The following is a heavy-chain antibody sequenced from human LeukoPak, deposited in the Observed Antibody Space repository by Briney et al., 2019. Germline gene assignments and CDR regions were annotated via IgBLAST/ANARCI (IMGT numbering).Heavy chain of an antibody. D-gene: IGHD6-6*01. CDR3: ARDSYSSSPYPTRWFDP. Sequence: SETLSLTCAVSGGSFSGYYWTWIRQPPGKGLEWIGEINHSGSANYNPSLKSRVTMSVDTSKNQFSLKLSSVTAADTAVYYCARDSYSSSPYPTRWFDPWGQGTLVTVSS. V-gene: IGHV4-34*01. CDR1: GGSFSGYY. J-gene: IGHJ5*02. CDR2: INHSGSA.